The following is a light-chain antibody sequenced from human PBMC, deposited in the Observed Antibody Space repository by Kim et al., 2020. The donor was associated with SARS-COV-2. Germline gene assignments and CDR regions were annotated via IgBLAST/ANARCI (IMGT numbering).Light chain of an antibody. Sequence: ALGQTVRITCQGDSLRSYYASGYQQQPGQAPVLVIYGKNNRPSGIPDRFSGSSSGNTASLTITGAQAEDEADYYCNSRDSSGNHWVFGGGTKLTVL. V-gene: IGLV3-19*01. J-gene: IGLJ3*02. CDR2: GKN. CDR1: SLRSYY. CDR3: NSRDSSGNHWV.